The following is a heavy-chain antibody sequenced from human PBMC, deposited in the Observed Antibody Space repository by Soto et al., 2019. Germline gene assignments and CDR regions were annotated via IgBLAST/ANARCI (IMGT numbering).Heavy chain of an antibody. J-gene: IGHJ6*02. Sequence: PGGSLRLSCAASGFTFSSFHMNWVRQAPVRGLEWVAYITSSSDTIYYSDSVKGRFTISRDNGKNSLFLQMNSLRDEDTAVYYCARVVVVIPPGYYYAMDVWGQGTTVTVSS. CDR1: GFTFSSFH. CDR3: ARVVVVIPPGYYYAMDV. D-gene: IGHD3-22*01. CDR2: ITSSSDTI. V-gene: IGHV3-48*02.